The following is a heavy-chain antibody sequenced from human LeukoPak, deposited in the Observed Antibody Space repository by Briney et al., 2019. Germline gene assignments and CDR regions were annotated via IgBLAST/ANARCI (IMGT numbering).Heavy chain of an antibody. CDR1: GFSFSSYW. V-gene: IGHV3-74*01. Sequence: GGSLRLSCAASGFSFSSYWMHWVRQPPGKGLVWVSRSNSDGSSTSYADFVKGRFTISRDNAKNTLYLQMNSLRAEDTAVYYCARDLDMVRGAIPFDPWGQGTLVTVSS. CDR3: ARDLDMVRGAIPFDP. CDR2: SNSDGSST. D-gene: IGHD3-10*01. J-gene: IGHJ5*02.